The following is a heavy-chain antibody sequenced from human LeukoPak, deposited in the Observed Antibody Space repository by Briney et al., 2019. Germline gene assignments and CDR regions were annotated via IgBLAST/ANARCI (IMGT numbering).Heavy chain of an antibody. Sequence: GGSLRLSCAASGFTFSSYSMNWVRQAPGKGLEWVSSISSSSSYIYYADSVKGRFTISRDNAKNSLNLQMNSLRAEDTAVYYCTSYERDGYNSHWGQGTLVTISS. CDR2: ISSSSSYI. D-gene: IGHD5-24*01. CDR3: TSYERDGYNSH. CDR1: GFTFSSYS. J-gene: IGHJ4*02. V-gene: IGHV3-21*01.